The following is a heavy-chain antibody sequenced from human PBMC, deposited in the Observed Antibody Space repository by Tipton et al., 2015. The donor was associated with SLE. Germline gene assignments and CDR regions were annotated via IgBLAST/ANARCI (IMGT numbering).Heavy chain of an antibody. V-gene: IGHV4-59*01. Sequence: TLSLTCTVSGGSISSYYWSWIRQPPGNGLEWIGCISHSGSAIYNPSLKSRVTISIDTSKNQVSLKVNSVTAADTAIYYCAREMGFDSSGNYNPFDYWGQGTLVTVSS. CDR3: AREMGFDSSGNYNPFDY. CDR1: GGSISSYY. CDR2: ISHSGSA. J-gene: IGHJ4*02. D-gene: IGHD3-22*01.